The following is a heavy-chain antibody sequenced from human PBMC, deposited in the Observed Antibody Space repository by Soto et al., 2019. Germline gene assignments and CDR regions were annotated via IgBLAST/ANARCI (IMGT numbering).Heavy chain of an antibody. CDR2: IIPILGIA. D-gene: IGHD1-7*01. Sequence: GASVKVSCKASGGTFSSYTISWVRQATGQGLEWMGRIIPILGIANYAQKFQGRVTITADKSTSTAYMELSSLRSEDTAVDYCARNMPGVYNGNYAAYYYYYMDFGGKGSTVTVS. CDR3: ARNMPGVYNGNYAAYYYYYMDF. V-gene: IGHV1-69*02. CDR1: GGTFSSYT. J-gene: IGHJ6*03.